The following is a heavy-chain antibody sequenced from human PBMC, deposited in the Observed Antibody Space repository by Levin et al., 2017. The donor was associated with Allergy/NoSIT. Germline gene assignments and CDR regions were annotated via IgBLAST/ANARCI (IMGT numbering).Heavy chain of an antibody. V-gene: IGHV4-34*01. Sequence: SQTLSLPCAVYGGSFSGYYYNWIRQPPGRGLEWIGEINHSGSTKNNPSLKSRVTISVDTSKNQFSLKLSSVTAADTAVYYCARRRYTKLTGYSYYYGMDVWGQGTTVTVSS. CDR1: GGSFSGYY. J-gene: IGHJ6*02. CDR2: INHSGST. D-gene: IGHD7-27*01. CDR3: ARRRYTKLTGYSYYYGMDV.